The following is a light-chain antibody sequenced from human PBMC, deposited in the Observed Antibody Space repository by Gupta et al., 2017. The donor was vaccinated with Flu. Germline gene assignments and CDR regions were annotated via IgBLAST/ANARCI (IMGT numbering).Light chain of an antibody. Sequence: QSVLTQPPSVSGAPGQRVTISCTGSSSNIGAGYDVHWYQQLPGTAPKLLFYGNSNRAAGVPDRFAGSKAGTSASLDITGLQAEDEADYYGQSYDSSLRVAFGTGTKVTVL. V-gene: IGLV1-40*01. CDR1: SSNIGAGYD. J-gene: IGLJ1*01. CDR3: QSYDSSLRVA. CDR2: GNS.